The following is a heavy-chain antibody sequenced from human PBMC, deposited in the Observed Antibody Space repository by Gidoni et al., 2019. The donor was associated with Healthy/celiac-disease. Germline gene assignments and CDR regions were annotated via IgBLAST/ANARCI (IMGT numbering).Heavy chain of an antibody. V-gene: IGHV3-21*06. Sequence: EVQLVESGGGLVKPGGSLRLSCAASGFTFSSYSMNWVRQAPGKGLEWVSSISSSSSYIYYADSVKGRFTISRDNAKNSLYLQMNSLRAEDTAVYYCATFVRDDYGDYARAFDIWGQGTMVTVSS. D-gene: IGHD4-17*01. CDR2: ISSSSSYI. CDR1: GFTFSSYS. CDR3: ATFVRDDYGDYARAFDI. J-gene: IGHJ3*02.